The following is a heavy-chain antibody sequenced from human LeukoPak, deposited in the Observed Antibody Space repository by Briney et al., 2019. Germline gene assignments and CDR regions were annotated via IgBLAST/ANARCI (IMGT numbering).Heavy chain of an antibody. CDR2: ISGSGGST. Sequence: GGSLRLSCAASGFTFSSSAMTWVRQAPGKGLEWVSAISGSGGSTYYADSVKGRFTISRDNSKNTLYLQMNSLRAEDTAVYYCANALLGYCSSTSCYLWGQGTLVTVSS. V-gene: IGHV3-23*01. CDR3: ANALLGYCSSTSCYL. CDR1: GFTFSSSA. D-gene: IGHD2-2*01. J-gene: IGHJ5*02.